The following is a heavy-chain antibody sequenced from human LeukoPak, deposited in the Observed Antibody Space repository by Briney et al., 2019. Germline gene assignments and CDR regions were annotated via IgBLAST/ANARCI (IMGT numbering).Heavy chain of an antibody. V-gene: IGHV4-31*03. CDR1: GGSISSGGYY. J-gene: IGHJ4*02. CDR2: IYYSGST. D-gene: IGHD4-11*01. CDR3: ARDDYSNGYYFDY. Sequence: PSETLSLTCTVSGGSISSGGYYWSWIRQHPGKGLEWIGYIYYSGSTYYNPSLKSRATISVDTSKNQFSLKLSSVTAADTAVYYCARDDYSNGYYFDYWGQGTLVTVSS.